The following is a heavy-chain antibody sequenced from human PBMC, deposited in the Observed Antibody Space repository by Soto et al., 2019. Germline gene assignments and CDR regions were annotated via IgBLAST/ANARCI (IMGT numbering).Heavy chain of an antibody. CDR2: IKPRSDTT. V-gene: IGHV1-46*01. CDR3: ARDSYYYDSHDYVFIAY. CDR1: GYTFTSYY. D-gene: IGHD3-22*01. Sequence: AASVKVSCKASGYTFTSYYIHWVRQAPGQGLEWMGIIKPRSDTTTYAQKFQGRIAMTRDTSTSTIYMELSSLRSEDTAVYYCARDSYYYDSHDYVFIAYWGQGTQVTVSS. J-gene: IGHJ4*02.